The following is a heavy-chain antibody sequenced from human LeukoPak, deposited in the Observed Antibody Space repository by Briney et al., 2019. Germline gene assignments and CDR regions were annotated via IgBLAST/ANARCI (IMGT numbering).Heavy chain of an antibody. CDR3: ARGAKWGRVKTLYYYYYKHV. D-gene: IGHD3-16*01. CDR2: IASSSRSV. CDR1: RVSFYDHT. V-gene: IGHV3-9*01. J-gene: IGHJ6*03. Sequence: PVRCLRLSCAASRVSFYDHTMHSGRESPGTGVESVSGIASSSRSVGYADSVKDRFTISRDDAKTSLYLKMTSLIAEDTALYFCARGAKWGRVKTLYYYYYKHVWGKGTTVAVS.